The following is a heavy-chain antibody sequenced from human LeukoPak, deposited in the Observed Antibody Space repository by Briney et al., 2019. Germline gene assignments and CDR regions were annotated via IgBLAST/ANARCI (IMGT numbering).Heavy chain of an antibody. CDR3: ARDLLPPATVAATGDAFDI. Sequence: GGFLRLSCAASGFTFSSYSMNWVRQAPGKGLEWVSYISSSSSTIYYADSVKGRFTISRDNAKNSLYLQMNSLRAEDTAVYYCARDLLPPATVAATGDAFDIWGKGTMVTVSS. V-gene: IGHV3-48*01. D-gene: IGHD6-19*01. CDR1: GFTFSSYS. J-gene: IGHJ3*02. CDR2: ISSSSSTI.